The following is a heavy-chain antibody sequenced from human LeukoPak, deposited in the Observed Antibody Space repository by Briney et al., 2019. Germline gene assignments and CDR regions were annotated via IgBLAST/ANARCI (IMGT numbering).Heavy chain of an antibody. CDR3: ASGSGYYSLDAFDI. V-gene: IGHV4-38-2*01. J-gene: IGHJ3*02. Sequence: SETLSLTCVVSGYSISSGYHWGWIRQPPGEGLEWIWSVYRSGSTYYNPSLKSRVTISVDTSKNQISLKVRSVTAADTAVYYCASGSGYYSLDAFDIWGQGTMVTVSS. CDR2: VYRSGST. D-gene: IGHD3-22*01. CDR1: GYSISSGYH.